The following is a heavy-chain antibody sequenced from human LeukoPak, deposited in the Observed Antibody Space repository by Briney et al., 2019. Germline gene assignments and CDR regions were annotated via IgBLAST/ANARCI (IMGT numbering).Heavy chain of an antibody. J-gene: IGHJ4*02. V-gene: IGHV4-4*07. Sequence: SETLSLTCTVSGGSISSHYWSWIRQPAGKGLEWIGRIYTSGSTGYNPSLKSRVTMSVDTSKNQFSLKLSSVTAADTAVYYCARGRMGATKTYYFDYWGQGTLVTVSS. CDR2: IYTSGST. CDR1: GGSISSHY. D-gene: IGHD1-26*01. CDR3: ARGRMGATKTYYFDY.